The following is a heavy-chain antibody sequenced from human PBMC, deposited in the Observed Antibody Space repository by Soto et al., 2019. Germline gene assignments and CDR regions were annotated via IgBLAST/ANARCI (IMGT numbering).Heavy chain of an antibody. D-gene: IGHD2-21*02. CDR3: VRDTVAYCGGDCYPFDS. V-gene: IGHV3-33*01. CDR2: IWHDGSKK. J-gene: IGHJ4*02. Sequence: PVGSLRLSCAASGFTFSSYGMHWVRQAPGKGLEWVAVIWHDGSKKYYADSMKGRFTISRDNSKNTMFLQMNSLRGEDTAVYYCVRDTVAYCGGDCYPFDSWGQGTQVTVSS. CDR1: GFTFSSYG.